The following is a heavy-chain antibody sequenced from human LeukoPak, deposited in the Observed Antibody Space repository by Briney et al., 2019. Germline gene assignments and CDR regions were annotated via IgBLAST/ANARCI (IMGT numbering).Heavy chain of an antibody. CDR1: GFTFSSYD. CDR2: ISSSSNYI. D-gene: IGHD6-19*01. V-gene: IGHV3-21*01. Sequence: PGRSLRLSCAASGFTFSSYDMNWVRQAPGKGLEWVSSISSSSNYIHYADSVKGRFTISRDNAKNSLYLQMNSLRAEDTAVYFCARSTLGAWGWWGQGTLVTVSS. CDR3: ARSTLGAWGW. J-gene: IGHJ4*02.